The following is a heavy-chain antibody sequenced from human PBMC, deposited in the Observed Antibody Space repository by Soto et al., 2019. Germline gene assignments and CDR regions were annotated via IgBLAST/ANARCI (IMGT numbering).Heavy chain of an antibody. D-gene: IGHD3-22*01. J-gene: IGHJ4*02. CDR2: IYYSGST. CDR3: ARNVDYYDSSGYYWPFFAY. CDR1: GGSISSGDYY. Sequence: SETLSLTCTVSGGSISSGDYYWSWIRQPPGKGLEWIGYIYYSGSTYYNPSLKSRVTISVDTSKNQFSLKLSSVTAADTAVYYCARNVDYYDSSGYYWPFFAYGGQGTLVPVSS. V-gene: IGHV4-30-4*01.